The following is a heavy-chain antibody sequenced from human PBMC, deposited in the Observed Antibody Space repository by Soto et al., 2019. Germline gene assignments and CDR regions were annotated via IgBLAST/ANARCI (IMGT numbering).Heavy chain of an antibody. CDR1: GFTFSSYS. J-gene: IGHJ4*02. V-gene: IGHV3-21*01. CDR3: ARGTGDYDFWSGYHATDYFDY. CDR2: ITSSSSYI. Sequence: GGSLRLSCAASGFTFSSYSMNWVRQAPGKGLEWVSSITSSSSYIYYADLLKGRFTISRDNTKKSLYLQMNSLRAEDTAVYFCARGTGDYDFWSGYHATDYFDYWGQGTLVTVSS. D-gene: IGHD3-3*01.